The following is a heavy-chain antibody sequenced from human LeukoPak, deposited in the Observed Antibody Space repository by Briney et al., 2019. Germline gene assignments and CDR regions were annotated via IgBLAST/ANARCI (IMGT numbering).Heavy chain of an antibody. V-gene: IGHV3-23*01. CDR1: GFTFSSYA. Sequence: GGSLRLSCAASGFTFSSYAMSWVRQAPGKGLEWVSAISGSGGSIYYADSVEGRFTISRDNSKNTLYLQMNSLRAEDTAVYYCAKVGGVIAAAGNFDYWGQGTLVTVSS. CDR2: ISGSGGSI. CDR3: AKVGGVIAAAGNFDY. J-gene: IGHJ4*02. D-gene: IGHD6-13*01.